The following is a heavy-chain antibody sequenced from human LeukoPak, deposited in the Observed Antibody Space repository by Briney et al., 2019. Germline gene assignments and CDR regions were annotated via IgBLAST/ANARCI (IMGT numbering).Heavy chain of an antibody. J-gene: IGHJ4*02. CDR2: IIPIFGTA. Sequence: SVKVSCKASGYTFTSYGISWVRQAPGQGLEWMGGIIPIFGTANYAQKFQGRVTITADESTSTAYMELSSLRSEDTAVYYCARVGDTMDPFKYYFDYWGQGTLVTVSS. V-gene: IGHV1-69*13. CDR1: GYTFTSYG. D-gene: IGHD3-10*01. CDR3: ARVGDTMDPFKYYFDY.